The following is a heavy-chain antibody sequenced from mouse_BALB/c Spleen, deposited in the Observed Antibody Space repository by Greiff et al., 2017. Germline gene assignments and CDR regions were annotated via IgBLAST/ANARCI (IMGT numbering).Heavy chain of an antibody. V-gene: IGHV3-6*02. D-gene: IGHD2-14*01. CDR2: ISYDGSN. CDR3: AQVPAMDY. Sequence: EVQRVESGPGLVKPSQSLSLTCSVTGYSITSGYYWNWIRQFPGNKLEWMGYISYDGSNNYNPSLKNRISITRDTSKNQFFLKLNSVTTEDTATYYCAQVPAMDYWGQGTSVTVSS. CDR1: GYSITSGYY. J-gene: IGHJ4*01.